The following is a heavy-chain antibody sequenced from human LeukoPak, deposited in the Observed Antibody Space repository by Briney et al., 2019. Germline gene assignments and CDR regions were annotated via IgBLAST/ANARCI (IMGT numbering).Heavy chain of an antibody. CDR1: GYSFTSYW. Sequence: GESLKISCKGSGYSFTSYWIGWVRQMPGKGLEWMGIIYPGDSDTRYSPSFQGQVTISADKSISTAYLQWSSLKASDTAMYYCARVRDYYDSTLTAWFDPWGQGTLVTVSS. V-gene: IGHV5-51*01. CDR2: IYPGDSDT. J-gene: IGHJ5*02. CDR3: ARVRDYYDSTLTAWFDP. D-gene: IGHD3-22*01.